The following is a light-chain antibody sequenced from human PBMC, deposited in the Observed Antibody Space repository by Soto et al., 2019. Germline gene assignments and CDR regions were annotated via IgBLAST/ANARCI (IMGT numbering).Light chain of an antibody. CDR1: QSITTF. J-gene: IGKJ4*01. CDR2: DAS. Sequence: DIQMTHSPSTLSSSILYIVTITFRASQSITTFLAWYQQKPGKAPQILIYDASKLEPGVPSRLSGGGSGTEFTLTISSLQPDDFATYYCQQYSTYPLTFGGGTKVDNK. CDR3: QQYSTYPLT. V-gene: IGKV1-5*01.